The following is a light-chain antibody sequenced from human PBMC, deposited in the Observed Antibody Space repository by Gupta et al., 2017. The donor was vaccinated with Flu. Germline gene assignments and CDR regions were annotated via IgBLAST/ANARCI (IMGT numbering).Light chain of an antibody. CDR1: NSGRKS. CDR3: QVLTSRGDEWV. Sequence: SYLPTQPPPVSVAPCQAARITCGGNNSGRKSVPGDGQKLGQAPVLTVYDDDDRPSGIPERFSGSISEDTATVTLSRVEAGDEADYYYQVLTSRGDEWVFGGGTKLTVL. J-gene: IGLJ3*02. V-gene: IGLV3-21*02. CDR2: DDD.